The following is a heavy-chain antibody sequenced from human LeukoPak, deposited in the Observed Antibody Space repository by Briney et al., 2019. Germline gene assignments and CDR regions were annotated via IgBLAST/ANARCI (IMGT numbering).Heavy chain of an antibody. CDR2: IIPILSIA. Sequence: ASVKVSCKASGGTFSSYAISWVRQAPGQGLEWMGRIIPILSIANYAQKFQGRVTITADKSTSTAYMELSSLRSEDTAVYYCARVSVVGYYYYYGMDVWGQGTTVTVSS. J-gene: IGHJ6*02. CDR3: ARVSVVGYYYYYGMDV. CDR1: GGTFSSYA. V-gene: IGHV1-69*04. D-gene: IGHD2-15*01.